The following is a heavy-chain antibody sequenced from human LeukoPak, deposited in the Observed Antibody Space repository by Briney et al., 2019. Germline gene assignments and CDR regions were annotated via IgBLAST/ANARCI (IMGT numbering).Heavy chain of an antibody. J-gene: IGHJ4*02. CDR3: ARPIVATNLDY. CDR1: GITFSSFW. CDR2: IKQDGSEK. V-gene: IGHV3-7*05. Sequence: GGSLRPPCAASGITFSSFWISWVRQAPGKGLEWVANIKQDGSEKYYVDSVRGRFTISRDNAKNSLYLQMNSLRAEDTAVYYCARPIVATNLDYWGQGTLVTVSS. D-gene: IGHD5-12*01.